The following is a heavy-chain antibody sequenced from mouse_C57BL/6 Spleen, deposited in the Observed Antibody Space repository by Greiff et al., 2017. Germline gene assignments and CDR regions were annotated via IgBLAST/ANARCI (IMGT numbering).Heavy chain of an antibody. CDR1: GYTFTSYW. V-gene: IGHV1-55*01. CDR2: IYPGSGST. D-gene: IGHD1-1*01. Sequence: VQLQQPGAELVKPGASVKMSCKASGYTFTSYWITWVKQRPGQGLEWIGDIYPGSGSTNYNEKFKSKATLTVDTSSSTAYMQLSSLTSEDSAVYYCARVTTVVAPSFDVWGTGTTVTVSS. J-gene: IGHJ1*03. CDR3: ARVTTVVAPSFDV.